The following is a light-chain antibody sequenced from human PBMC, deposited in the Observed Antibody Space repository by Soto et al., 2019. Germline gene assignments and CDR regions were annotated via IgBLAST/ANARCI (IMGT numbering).Light chain of an antibody. CDR3: QHYSLYSPWK. V-gene: IGKV1-5*01. J-gene: IGKJ1*01. Sequence: DIQMTQSPPTLSASVVDRITITCRASHRISSWLSWYHQKPGKAPKLLIYDAASLESGVPSRFSGSGSGTESTLTISSLQPDDSATYYCQHYSLYSPWKFGQGTKVDIK. CDR1: HRISSW. CDR2: DAA.